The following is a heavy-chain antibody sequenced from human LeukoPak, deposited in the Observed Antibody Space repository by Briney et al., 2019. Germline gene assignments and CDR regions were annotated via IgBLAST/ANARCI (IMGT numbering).Heavy chain of an antibody. CDR2: MSDSVTS. D-gene: IGHD5-18*01. CDR3: ATIKRGYPFGYFDF. V-gene: IGHV4-59*11. J-gene: IGHJ4*02. CDR1: GGSFSSHY. Sequence: SETLSLTCTVSGGSFSSHYWGWIRQSPGKGLEWIAYMFDSVTSKDNMSDSVTSKDNPSLKSRLTLSADTSKNQFSLRLSYVSAADTAVYYCATIKRGYPFGYFDFWGQGILVTVSS.